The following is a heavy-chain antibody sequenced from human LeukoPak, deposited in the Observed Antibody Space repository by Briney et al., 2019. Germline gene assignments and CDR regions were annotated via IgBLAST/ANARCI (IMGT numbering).Heavy chain of an antibody. CDR2: IYYSGST. D-gene: IGHD6-19*01. Sequence: SETLSLTCTVSGGSISSSSYYWGWIRQPPGKGLEWIGSIYYSGSTYYNPSLKSRVTISVDTSKNQFSLKLSSVTAADTAVYYCARHGGSGWSGVWFDPWGQGTLVTVSS. CDR3: ARHGGSGWSGVWFDP. CDR1: GGSISSSSYY. J-gene: IGHJ5*02. V-gene: IGHV4-39*01.